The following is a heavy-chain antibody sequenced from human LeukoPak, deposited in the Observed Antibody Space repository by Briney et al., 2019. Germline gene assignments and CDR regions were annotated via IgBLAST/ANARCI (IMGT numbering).Heavy chain of an antibody. Sequence: SETLSPTCTVSGGSISSYYWSWIRQPPGKGLEWIGYIYYSGSTNYNPSLKSRVTISVDTSKNQFSLKLSSVTAADTAVYYCARSTCSGGSCSIDYWGQGTLVTVSS. CDR1: GGSISSYY. J-gene: IGHJ4*02. D-gene: IGHD2-15*01. CDR3: ARSTCSGGSCSIDY. CDR2: IYYSGST. V-gene: IGHV4-59*01.